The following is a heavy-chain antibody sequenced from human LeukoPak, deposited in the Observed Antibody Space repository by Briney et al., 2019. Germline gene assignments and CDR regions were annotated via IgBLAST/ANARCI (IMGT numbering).Heavy chain of an antibody. CDR3: ARVVGDYGAFDI. Sequence: AGGSLRLSCAASGFTISSYAMHWVRQAPGKGLEYVSAISSNGGSTYYANSVKGRFTISRDNSKNTLYLQMGSLRAEDMAVYYCARVVGDYGAFDIWGQGTMVTVSS. J-gene: IGHJ3*02. V-gene: IGHV3-64*01. CDR2: ISSNGGST. CDR1: GFTISSYA. D-gene: IGHD4-17*01.